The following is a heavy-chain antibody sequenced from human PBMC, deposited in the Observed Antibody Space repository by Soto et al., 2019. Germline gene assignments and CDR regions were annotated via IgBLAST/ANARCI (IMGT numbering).Heavy chain of an antibody. J-gene: IGHJ4*02. D-gene: IGHD3-22*01. Sequence: SEALSLTCNVSGGSISNSNYSWGWIRQPPGKGLEWIGSIYYTGNTYYNPSLKSRVTISVDTSKNQFSLKLDSVTAADTAVYFCERHSIWLLLSDYWGQGSLVT. V-gene: IGHV4-39*01. CDR3: ERHSIWLLLSDY. CDR2: IYYTGNT. CDR1: GGSISNSNYS.